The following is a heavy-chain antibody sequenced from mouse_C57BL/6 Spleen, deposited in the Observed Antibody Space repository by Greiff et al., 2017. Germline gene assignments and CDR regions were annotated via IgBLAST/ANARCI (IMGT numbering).Heavy chain of an antibody. CDR1: GYTFTDYA. V-gene: IGHV1-67*01. J-gene: IGHJ4*01. D-gene: IGHD1-1*01. Sequence: QVQLKQSGPELVRPGVSVKISCKGSGYTFTDYAMHWVKQSHAKSLEWIGVISTYSGDACYNQKFTDQATLTVDKSSSTAYMELARLTSEDSAVYYCARGDLFYYYGSSPYYYAMDYWGQGTSVTVSS. CDR3: ARGDLFYYYGSSPYYYAMDY. CDR2: ISTYSGDA.